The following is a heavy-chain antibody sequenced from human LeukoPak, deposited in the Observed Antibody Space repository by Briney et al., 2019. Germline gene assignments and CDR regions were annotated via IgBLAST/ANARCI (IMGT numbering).Heavy chain of an antibody. Sequence: ASVKVSCKASGYTFTSYGISWVRQAPGQGLEWMGWIRAYNGNTNYAQKLQGRVTMTTDTSTSTAYMELRSLRSDDTAVYYCARVCYDSSGSSFFDYGGQGTLVTVSS. CDR2: IRAYNGNT. J-gene: IGHJ4*02. V-gene: IGHV1-18*01. CDR1: GYTFTSYG. D-gene: IGHD3-22*01. CDR3: ARVCYDSSGSSFFDY.